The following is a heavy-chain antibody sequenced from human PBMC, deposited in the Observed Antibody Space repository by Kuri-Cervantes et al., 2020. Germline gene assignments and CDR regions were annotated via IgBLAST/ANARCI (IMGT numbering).Heavy chain of an antibody. V-gene: IGHV4-59*12. CDR1: GGSISGYY. J-gene: IGHJ6*02. Sequence: SETLSLTCSVSGGSISGYYWNWIRQPPGKGLEWIGYIYSGGSTNHNPSLKSRVTISVDRSKNQFSLKLSSVTAADTAVYYCARGPWFGDKVSQHYYYGMDVWGQGTTVTVSS. CDR3: ARGPWFGDKVSQHYYYGMDV. D-gene: IGHD3-10*01. CDR2: IYSGGST.